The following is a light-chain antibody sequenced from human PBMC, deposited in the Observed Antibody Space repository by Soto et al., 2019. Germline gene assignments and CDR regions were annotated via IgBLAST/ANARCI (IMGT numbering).Light chain of an antibody. CDR3: SSYTFSTTLRV. Sequence: QSVLTQPASVSGSPGQSITLSCTGTNNNIGSYGYVSWFQQYPGEAPTLIIYEVSHRPSGISPRFSGSKSGNTASLTISGLQTEDEADYYCSSYTFSTTLRVFGGGTQLTVL. CDR2: EVS. CDR1: NNNIGSYGY. J-gene: IGLJ3*02. V-gene: IGLV2-14*01.